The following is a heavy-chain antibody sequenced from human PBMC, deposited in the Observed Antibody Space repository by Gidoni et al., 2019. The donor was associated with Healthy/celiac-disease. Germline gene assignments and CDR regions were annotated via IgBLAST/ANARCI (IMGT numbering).Heavy chain of an antibody. CDR3: ARQVVVGATWGYYFDY. CDR2: ISSSSSYI. CDR1: GFTFSSYS. D-gene: IGHD1-26*01. V-gene: IGHV3-21*01. Sequence: EVQLVESGGGLVKPGGSLRLSCAASGFTFSSYSMNWVRQAPGKGLEWVSSISSSSSYIYYADSVKGRFTISRDNAKNSLYLQMNSLRAEHTAVYYCARQVVVGATWGYYFDYWGQGTLVTVSS. J-gene: IGHJ4*02.